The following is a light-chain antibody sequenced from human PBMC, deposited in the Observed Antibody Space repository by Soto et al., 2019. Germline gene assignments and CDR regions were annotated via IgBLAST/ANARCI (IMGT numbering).Light chain of an antibody. V-gene: IGKV1-5*03. J-gene: IGKJ2*01. CDR2: QTS. CDR1: QNISSG. CDR3: QHCHENPHI. Sequence: DIQMTQSPSTLSASVGDRVTLTCRASQNISSGLAWYQQKPGKAPNLLIYQTSNLESGVPSRFSGSGSGTEFTLTITSLQPDDFATYYCQHCHENPHIFGQGTKVDIK.